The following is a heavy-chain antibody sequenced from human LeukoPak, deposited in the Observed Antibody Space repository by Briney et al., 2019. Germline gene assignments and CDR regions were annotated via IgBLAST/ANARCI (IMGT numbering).Heavy chain of an antibody. Sequence: PGGSLRLSCAVSGFTFSDYNMNWVRQAPGKGLEWVSSISSSSYIYYADSVKGRFTISRDNARNSLYLQMNSLRAEDTAVYYCARDPWGSGNYYNPYYFDYWGQGTLVTVSS. J-gene: IGHJ4*02. V-gene: IGHV3-69-1*01. CDR1: GFTFSDYN. D-gene: IGHD3-10*01. CDR3: ARDPWGSGNYYNPYYFDY. CDR2: ISSSSYI.